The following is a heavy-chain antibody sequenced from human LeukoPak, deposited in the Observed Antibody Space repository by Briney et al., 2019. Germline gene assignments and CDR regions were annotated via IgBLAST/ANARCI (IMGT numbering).Heavy chain of an antibody. V-gene: IGHV3-23*01. J-gene: IGHJ5*02. CDR3: AKDPAKVPYCSGGSCYSSWFDP. CDR2: ISGSGGST. Sequence: GGSLRLSCAASGFTFSSYAMSWVRQAPGKGLEWVSAISGSGGSTYYADSVKGRFTISRDNSKNTLYLQMNSLRAEDTAVYYCAKDPAKVPYCSGGSCYSSWFDPWGQGTLVTVFS. CDR1: GFTFSSYA. D-gene: IGHD2-15*01.